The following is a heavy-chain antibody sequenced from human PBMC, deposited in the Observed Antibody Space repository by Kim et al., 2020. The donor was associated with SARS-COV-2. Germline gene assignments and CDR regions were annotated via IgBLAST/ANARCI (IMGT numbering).Heavy chain of an antibody. D-gene: IGHD4-17*01. CDR2: IIPILGIA. CDR1: GGTFSSYT. CDR3: ARSGAYGDPVSMSYFDY. V-gene: IGHV1-69*02. Sequence: SVKVSCKASGGTFSSYTISWVRQAPGQGLEWMGRIIPILGIANYAQKFQGRVTITADKSTSTAYMELSSLRSEDTAVYYCARSGAYGDPVSMSYFDYWGQGTLVTVSS. J-gene: IGHJ4*02.